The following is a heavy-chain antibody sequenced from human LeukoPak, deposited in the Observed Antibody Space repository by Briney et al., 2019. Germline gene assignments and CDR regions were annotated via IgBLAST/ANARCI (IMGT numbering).Heavy chain of an antibody. D-gene: IGHD3-16*01. Sequence: ASVQVSCQASGYTFTSYGISWVRQAPGQELEWMGWISAYNGNTNCAQKLQGRVTMTTDTSTSTAYMELRSLRSEDTAIYYCARDGTPEYDHIWGRPQLYWGQGTLVIVSS. CDR2: ISAYNGNT. CDR1: GYTFTSYG. CDR3: ARDGTPEYDHIWGRPQLY. V-gene: IGHV1-18*01. J-gene: IGHJ4*02.